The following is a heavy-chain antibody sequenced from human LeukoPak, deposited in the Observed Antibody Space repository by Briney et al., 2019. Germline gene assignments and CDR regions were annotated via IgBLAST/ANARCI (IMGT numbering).Heavy chain of an antibody. V-gene: IGHV4-59*01. D-gene: IGHD3-22*01. CDR1: GGSISYYY. CDR2: IYYSGST. Sequence: SETLSLTCTVSGGSISYYYWGWIRQPPGKGLEWIGYIYYSGSTNYHPSLKSRVTISVDTSKNQFSLNLSSVTAADTAVYYCARADYYYDSSGNTYLFDYWGQGIMVTVSS. J-gene: IGHJ4*02. CDR3: ARADYYYDSSGNTYLFDY.